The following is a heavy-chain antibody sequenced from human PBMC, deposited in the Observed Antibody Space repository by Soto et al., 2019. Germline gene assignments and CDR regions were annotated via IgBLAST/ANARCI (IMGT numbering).Heavy chain of an antibody. V-gene: IGHV1-8*01. Sequence: QVQLVQSGAEVKKPGASVKVSCKASGYTFTSYDINWVRQATGQGLEWMGWMNPNSGNTGYAQKFQGRVTMTRNTPISTAYMELSSLSSGETTVYYCARVDYYDSSGYHISDWGQGTLVTVSS. CDR1: GYTFTSYD. D-gene: IGHD3-22*01. CDR3: ARVDYYDSSGYHISD. CDR2: MNPNSGNT. J-gene: IGHJ4*02.